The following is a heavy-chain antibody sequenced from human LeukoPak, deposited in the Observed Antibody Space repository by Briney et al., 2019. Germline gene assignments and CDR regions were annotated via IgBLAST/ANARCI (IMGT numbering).Heavy chain of an antibody. D-gene: IGHD2-15*01. J-gene: IGHJ6*03. Sequence: GGSLRLSCAASGFTFSSYAMSWVRQAPGKGLEWVSAISGSGGSTYYADSVKGRFTISRDNSKNTLYLQMNSLRAEDTAVYYCAKGGAIGDYYYYYYMDVWGKGTTVTVSS. V-gene: IGHV3-23*01. CDR2: ISGSGGST. CDR3: AKGGAIGDYYYYYYMDV. CDR1: GFTFSSYA.